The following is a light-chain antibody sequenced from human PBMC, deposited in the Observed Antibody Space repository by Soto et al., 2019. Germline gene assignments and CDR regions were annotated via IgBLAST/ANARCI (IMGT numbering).Light chain of an antibody. Sequence: QSALTQPASVSGSPGQSITISCTGTSTDVGGYKYASWYQQHPGTAPKLMIFEVNGRPSGVSDRFSGSKSGNTASLTISGLQPEDEADYYCSSFSSSSTPYVFGTGTKGTGL. CDR1: STDVGGYKY. CDR3: SSFSSSSTPYV. V-gene: IGLV2-14*01. CDR2: EVN. J-gene: IGLJ1*01.